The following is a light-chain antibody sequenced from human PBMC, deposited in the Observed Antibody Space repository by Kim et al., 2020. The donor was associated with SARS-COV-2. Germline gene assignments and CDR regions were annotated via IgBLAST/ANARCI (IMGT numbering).Light chain of an antibody. CDR3: QVWDSRAVV. Sequence: VALGQTATMPCGGNNIDNKKVHWYHQRPGEAPVLVMYRDKKRPSGIPERLSGSNSGDTATLTISRVEAGDEGEYYCQVWDSRAVVFGGGTQLTVL. V-gene: IGLV3-9*01. J-gene: IGLJ2*01. CDR1: NIDNKK. CDR2: RDK.